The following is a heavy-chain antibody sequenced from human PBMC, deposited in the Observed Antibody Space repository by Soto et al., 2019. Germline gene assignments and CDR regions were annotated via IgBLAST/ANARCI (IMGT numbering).Heavy chain of an antibody. D-gene: IGHD2-15*01. Sequence: EVQLLESGGGLVQPGGSLRLSCAASGFTFSSYAMSWVRQAPGKGLEWVSAISGSGGSTYYADSVKGRFTISRDNSKNTLYLQMNSLRAEDTAVYYCAKDRELGYCSGGSGATSKTDWYFDLWGSGTLVTVSS. CDR2: ISGSGGST. V-gene: IGHV3-23*01. CDR3: AKDRELGYCSGGSGATSKTDWYFDL. CDR1: GFTFSSYA. J-gene: IGHJ2*01.